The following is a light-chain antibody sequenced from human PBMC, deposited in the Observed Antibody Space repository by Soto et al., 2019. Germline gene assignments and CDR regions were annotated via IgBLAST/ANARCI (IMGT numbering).Light chain of an antibody. Sequence: DIQMTQSPSSLSASVGDRVTITCQASQDISNYLNWYQQKPGKAPKLLIYDASNLETGVPSRFSGSGSGTDFTFTISSLQPEDIATYYCQQPGVTFGPGTKVDIK. CDR2: DAS. CDR3: QQPGVT. V-gene: IGKV1-33*01. CDR1: QDISNY. J-gene: IGKJ3*01.